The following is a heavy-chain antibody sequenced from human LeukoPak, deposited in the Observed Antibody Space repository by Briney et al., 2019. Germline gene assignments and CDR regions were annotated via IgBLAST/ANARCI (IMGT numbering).Heavy chain of an antibody. CDR2: ISYDGSNK. CDR1: GFTFSSYA. CDR3: ASQRRSDGDY. D-gene: IGHD5-24*01. V-gene: IGHV3-30-3*01. Sequence: GRSLRLSCAASGFTFSSYAMHWVRQAPGKGLEWVAVISYDGSNKYYADSVKGRFTISRDNSKNTLYLQMNSLRAEDTAVYYCASQRRSDGDYWGQGTLVTVSS. J-gene: IGHJ4*02.